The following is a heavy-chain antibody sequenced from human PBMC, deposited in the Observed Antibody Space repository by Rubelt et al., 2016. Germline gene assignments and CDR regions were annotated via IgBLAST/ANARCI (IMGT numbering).Heavy chain of an antibody. CDR1: GVTVSNNH. CDR3: ARDFREQLEDLSHQAFDI. J-gene: IGHJ3*02. D-gene: IGHD1-1*01. CDR2: IYSGGRI. Sequence: GLIQPGRSLRLSCAASGVTVSNNHMSWVRQAPGKGLEWVSSIYSGGRIDYADSVKGRCTISRDNFKNTVYLEMNNVRAEDTAVYYCARDFREQLEDLSHQAFDIWGQGTMVTVSS. V-gene: IGHV3-53*01.